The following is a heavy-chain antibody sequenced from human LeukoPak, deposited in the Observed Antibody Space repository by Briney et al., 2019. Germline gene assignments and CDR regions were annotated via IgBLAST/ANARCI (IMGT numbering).Heavy chain of an antibody. J-gene: IGHJ4*02. CDR3: ARDRSGSYYGFDY. CDR1: GYTFTTYY. Sequence: ASVKVSCKASGYTFTTYYIHWVRQAPGQGLEWMGIISPSGGGTSYAQKFQGRVTVTMDTSTSTVYMEVSSLRSEDTAVYYCARDRSGSYYGFDYWGQGTLVTVSS. V-gene: IGHV1-46*01. D-gene: IGHD1-26*01. CDR2: ISPSGGGT.